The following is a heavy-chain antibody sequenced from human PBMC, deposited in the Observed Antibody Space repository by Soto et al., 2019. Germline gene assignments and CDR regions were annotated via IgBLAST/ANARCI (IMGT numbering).Heavy chain of an antibody. J-gene: IGHJ3*02. D-gene: IGHD3-10*01. CDR3: ASGPSGAFDI. CDR2: ISSRGKTI. CDR1: GFTFSSYS. V-gene: IGHV3-48*02. Sequence: GGSLRLSCAASGFTFSSYSMNWVRQAPGKGLEGVSYISSRGKTIYNADSVKGRFTISRDKAKNSLYLQMNSLRDEDTAVYYCASGPSGAFDIWGQGTMVTVSS.